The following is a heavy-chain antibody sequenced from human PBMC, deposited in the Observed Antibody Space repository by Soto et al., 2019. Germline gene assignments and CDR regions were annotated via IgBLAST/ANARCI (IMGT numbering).Heavy chain of an antibody. V-gene: IGHV4-59*01. CDR2: IYYSGST. CDR1: GGSISSYY. D-gene: IGHD1-26*01. J-gene: IGHJ4*02. Sequence: NPSETLSLTCTVSGGSISSYYWSWIRQPPGKGLEWIGYIYYSGSTNYNPSLKSRVTISVDTSKNQFSLKLSSVTAADTAVYYCARVGSYYFSGSKYYFDYWGQGTLVTVSS. CDR3: ARVGSYYFSGSKYYFDY.